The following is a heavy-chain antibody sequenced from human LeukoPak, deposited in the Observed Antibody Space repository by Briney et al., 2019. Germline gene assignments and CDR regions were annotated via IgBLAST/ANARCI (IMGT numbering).Heavy chain of an antibody. V-gene: IGHV4-34*01. CDR3: ARVRYCSGGDCSSPTFFDY. CDR1: GGSFGGYY. J-gene: IGHJ4*02. Sequence: PSETLSLTCAVYGGSFGGYYWSWIRQPPGKGLEWIGEINHTGSTSYNASLKSRVTILVDMSKHQFSLKLSSVTAADTAVYYCARVRYCSGGDCSSPTFFDYWGQGTLVTVSS. D-gene: IGHD2-15*01. CDR2: INHTGST.